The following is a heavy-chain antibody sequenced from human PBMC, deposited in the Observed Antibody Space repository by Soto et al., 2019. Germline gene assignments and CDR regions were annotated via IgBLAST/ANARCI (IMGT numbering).Heavy chain of an antibody. V-gene: IGHV3-30-3*01. CDR2: ISFDGNDQ. CDR1: GVTFSNYA. J-gene: IGHJ4*02. Sequence: GGSLRLSCAASGVTFSNYAMHWVRQAPGKGLDWVAAISFDGNDQYYADSVKGRFTISRDNSKNTLYLQMNSLRAEDTAVYYCAKEDDYYDSSGIEGQVQSNLDYWGQGTLVTVS. CDR3: AKEDDYYDSSGIEGQVQSNLDY. D-gene: IGHD3-22*01.